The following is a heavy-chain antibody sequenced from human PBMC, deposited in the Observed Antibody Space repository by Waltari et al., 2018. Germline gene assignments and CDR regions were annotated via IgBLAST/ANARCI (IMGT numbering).Heavy chain of an antibody. Sequence: WMGIIYPRDSDTSYSPSFQGQVTISADKSISTAYLQWSSLKASDTAMYYCARARSSSPIYWYFDLWGRGTLVTVSS. CDR3: ARARSSSPIYWYFDL. D-gene: IGHD6-13*01. V-gene: IGHV5-51*01. J-gene: IGHJ2*01. CDR2: IYPRDSDT.